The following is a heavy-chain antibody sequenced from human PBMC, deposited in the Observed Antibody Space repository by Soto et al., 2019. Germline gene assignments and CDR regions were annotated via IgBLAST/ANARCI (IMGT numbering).Heavy chain of an antibody. V-gene: IGHV1-69*13. J-gene: IGHJ6*02. CDR3: SRDRSLDIAVVVAALEV. CDR2: IIPIFGTA. Sequence: SVKVSCKASGGTFSSYAISWVRQAPGQGLEWMGGIIPIFGTANYAQKFQGRVTITADESTSTAYMELSSLRSEDTAVYYCSRDRSLDIAVVVAALEVWGQGTTVTVSS. D-gene: IGHD2-15*01. CDR1: GGTFSSYA.